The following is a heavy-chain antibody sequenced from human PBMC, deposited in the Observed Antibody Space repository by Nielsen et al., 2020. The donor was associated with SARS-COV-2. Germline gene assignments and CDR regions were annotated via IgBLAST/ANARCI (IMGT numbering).Heavy chain of an antibody. Sequence: WVRQAPGQGLEWMGMIMPIFGTPTYAQKFQGRVTITAQRSTSTAYMELSSLRSEDTAIYYCARADCIKGVCPTDYSFGMDVWGQGTTVTV. V-gene: IGHV1-69*06. J-gene: IGHJ6*02. CDR2: IMPIFGTP. CDR3: ARADCIKGVCPTDYSFGMDV. D-gene: IGHD2-8*01.